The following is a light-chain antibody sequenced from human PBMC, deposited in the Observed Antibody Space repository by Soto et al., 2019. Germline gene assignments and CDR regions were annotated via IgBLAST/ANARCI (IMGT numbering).Light chain of an antibody. J-gene: IGKJ4*01. CDR1: QSVSSY. Sequence: EIVLTQSPATLSLSPGERATLSCRASQSVSSYLAWYQQKPGQAPRLLIYDASSRATGIPARFSGSGSGTDFTLTISILEPEDFAVYYCQQRSNWLTFGGGTKVEFK. V-gene: IGKV3-11*01. CDR3: QQRSNWLT. CDR2: DAS.